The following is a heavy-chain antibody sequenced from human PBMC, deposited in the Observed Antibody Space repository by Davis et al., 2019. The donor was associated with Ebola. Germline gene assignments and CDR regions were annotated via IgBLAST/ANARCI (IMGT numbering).Heavy chain of an antibody. D-gene: IGHD3-22*01. Sequence: GGSLRLSCAASGFTFSSYSMNWVRQAPGKGLEWVSSISSSSSHIYYADSVKGRFTISRDNAKNSLYLQMNSLRAEDTAVYYCTRVNITYYYDSSGYYSGSFFDYWGQGTLVTVSS. V-gene: IGHV3-21*03. CDR3: TRVNITYYYDSSGYYSGSFFDY. CDR1: GFTFSSYS. J-gene: IGHJ4*02. CDR2: ISSSSSHI.